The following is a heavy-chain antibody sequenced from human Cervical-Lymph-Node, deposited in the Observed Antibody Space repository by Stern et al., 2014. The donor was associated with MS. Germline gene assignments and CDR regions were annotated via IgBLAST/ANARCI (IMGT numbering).Heavy chain of an antibody. CDR3: ARYQYYYDSSGFDY. D-gene: IGHD3-22*01. Sequence: EVQLVESGGGLVKPGGSLRLSCAGSGLSFCSYSMNWVRQAPGKGLDWVQSSSSGSSYIYYADSVKGRFTISRDNAKNSLYLQMNSLRAEDTAVYYCARYQYYYDSSGFDYWGQGTLVTVSS. V-gene: IGHV3-21*01. J-gene: IGHJ4*02. CDR1: GLSFCSYS. CDR2: SSSGSSYI.